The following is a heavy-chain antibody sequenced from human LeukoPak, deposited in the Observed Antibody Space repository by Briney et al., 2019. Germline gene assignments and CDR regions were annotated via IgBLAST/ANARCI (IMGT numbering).Heavy chain of an antibody. CDR1: GYTFTDFG. CDR2: IGAYNGDT. CDR3: ARAGRAVTSHFDS. J-gene: IGHJ4*02. Sequence: ASVKVSCKASGYTFTDFGITWVRQAPGQGHEWVGWIGAYNGDTNSAQKVQGRVTLTTDPSTSTAHMELKSLRSVDTAVYFCARAGRAVTSHFDSWGQGTLVTVSS. V-gene: IGHV1-18*04. D-gene: IGHD4-17*01.